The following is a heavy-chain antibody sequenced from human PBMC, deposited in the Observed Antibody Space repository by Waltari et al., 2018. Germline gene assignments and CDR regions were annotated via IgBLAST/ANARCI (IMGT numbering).Heavy chain of an antibody. Sequence: QVQLQQWGAGLLKPSETLSLTCAVYGGSFSGYYWSWIRQPPGKGLEWIGEINHSGSTNYNPSLKSRVTISVDTSKNQFSLKLSSVTAADTAVYYCARPAPHDYWGQGTLVTVSS. CDR2: INHSGST. J-gene: IGHJ4*02. V-gene: IGHV4-34*01. CDR1: GGSFSGYY. CDR3: ARPAPHDY.